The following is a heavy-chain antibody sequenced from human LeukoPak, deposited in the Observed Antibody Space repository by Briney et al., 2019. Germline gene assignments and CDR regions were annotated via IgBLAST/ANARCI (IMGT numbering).Heavy chain of an antibody. CDR1: GYTFTGYH. Sequence: ASVKVSCKASGYTFTGYHMHWVRQAPGQGLEWMGWINAGNGNTKYSQKFQGRVTITRDTSASTAYMELSSLRSEDTAVYYCARESGSSGWTFDPWGQGTLVTVSS. CDR2: INAGNGNT. CDR3: ARESGSSGWTFDP. D-gene: IGHD6-19*01. V-gene: IGHV1-3*01. J-gene: IGHJ5*02.